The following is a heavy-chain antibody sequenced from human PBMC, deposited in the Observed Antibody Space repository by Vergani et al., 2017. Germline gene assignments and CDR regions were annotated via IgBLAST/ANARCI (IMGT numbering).Heavy chain of an antibody. J-gene: IGHJ4*02. V-gene: IGHV4-4*02. CDR1: GGSISSSNW. D-gene: IGHD2-15*01. Sequence: QVQLQESGPGLVKPSGTLSLTCAVSGGSISSSNWWSWVRQPPGKGLEWIGEIYHSGSTNYNPSLKSRVTISVDTSKNQFSLKLSSVTAADTAVYYCARDSDCSGGSCYDYWGQGTLVTVSS. CDR3: ARDSDCSGGSCYDY. CDR2: IYHSGST.